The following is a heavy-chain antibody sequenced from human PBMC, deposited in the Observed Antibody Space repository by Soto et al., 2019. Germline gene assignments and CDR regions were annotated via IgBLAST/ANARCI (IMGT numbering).Heavy chain of an antibody. J-gene: IGHJ4*02. CDR1: GFTFTTFG. V-gene: IGHV3-23*05. CDR3: AKRQRGDGFAVDF. Sequence: GGSLRLSCVGSGFTFTTFGMIWVRQAPGEGLEWVSGIDSNGGYTYYADSVKGRFTISRDNSQNTLYLQLNSLRVEDTALYHCAKRQRGDGFAVDFWGRGTLVTVSS. D-gene: IGHD3-10*01. CDR2: IDSNGGYT.